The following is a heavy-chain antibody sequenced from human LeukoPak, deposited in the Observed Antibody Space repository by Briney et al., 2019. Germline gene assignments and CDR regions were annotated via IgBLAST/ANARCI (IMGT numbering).Heavy chain of an antibody. Sequence: GGSLRLSCAASGFTVSSYAMSWVRQAPGKGLEWVSAISGSGGSTYYADSVKGRFTITRDNSKNTLYLQMNSLRAEDTAVYYCAKGLSGYDQSPFDYWGQGTLVTVSS. CDR3: AKGLSGYDQSPFDY. V-gene: IGHV3-23*01. CDR2: ISGSGGST. CDR1: GFTVSSYA. D-gene: IGHD5-12*01. J-gene: IGHJ4*02.